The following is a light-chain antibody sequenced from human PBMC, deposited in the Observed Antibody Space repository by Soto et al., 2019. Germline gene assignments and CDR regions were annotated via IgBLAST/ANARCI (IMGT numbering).Light chain of an antibody. J-gene: IGKJ5*01. CDR2: GAS. CDR1: QSVSTN. V-gene: IGKV3-15*01. Sequence: EIVMTQSPTTLSVSPGERATLSCRASQSVSTNLAWYQQKPGQVPSLLIYGASTRASGIPARFSGSGSGTEFTLTIASLQSEDFEVDDGQQYSSSPSFGHGTRLESK. CDR3: QQYSSSPS.